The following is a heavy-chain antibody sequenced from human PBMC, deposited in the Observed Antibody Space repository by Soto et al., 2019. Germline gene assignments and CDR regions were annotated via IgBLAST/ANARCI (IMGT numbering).Heavy chain of an antibody. CDR1: GGTFSSYA. J-gene: IGHJ4*02. CDR2: IIPIFGTA. Sequence: QVQLVQSGAEVKKPGSSVKVSCKASGGTFSSYAISWVRQAPGQGLEWMGGIIPIFGTANYAQKFQGRVTITANESTSTAYMELSILRSEDTAVYYCASTVRIPGIAAAGGYFDYCGQGTLVTVSS. V-gene: IGHV1-69*01. D-gene: IGHD6-13*01. CDR3: ASTVRIPGIAAAGGYFDY.